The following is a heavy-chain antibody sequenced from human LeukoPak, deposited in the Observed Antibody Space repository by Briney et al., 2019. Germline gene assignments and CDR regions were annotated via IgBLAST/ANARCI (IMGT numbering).Heavy chain of an antibody. V-gene: IGHV3-23*01. CDR2: ITGSGTTT. CDR3: AQDLGGIHFRN. Sequence: GGSLRLSCAASGFIFSTYAMSWVRQAPSKGLEWVSGITGSGTTTYYADSLKGRVTISRDNSKNKVYLQMNSLRAEDTAVYYCAQDLGGIHFRNWGQGTLVTVSS. J-gene: IGHJ4*02. D-gene: IGHD3-3*02. CDR1: GFIFSTYA.